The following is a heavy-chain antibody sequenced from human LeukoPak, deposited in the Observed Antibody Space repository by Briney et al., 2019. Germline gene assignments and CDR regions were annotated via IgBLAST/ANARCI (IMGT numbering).Heavy chain of an antibody. D-gene: IGHD3/OR15-3a*01. J-gene: IGHJ4*02. CDR3: ARDYMNRGLVPLTYYFDY. CDR1: GFTFSSYS. CDR2: ISSSSSYI. V-gene: IGHV3-21*01. Sequence: AGGSLRLSCAASGFTFSSYSMNWVRQAPGKGLEWVSSISSSSSYIYYADSVKGRFTISRDNAKNSLYLQMNSLRAEDTAVYYCARDYMNRGLVPLTYYFDYWGQGTLVTVSS.